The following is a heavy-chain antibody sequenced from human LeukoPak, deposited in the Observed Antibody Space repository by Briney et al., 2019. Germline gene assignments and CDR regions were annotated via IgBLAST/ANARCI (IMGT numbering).Heavy chain of an antibody. V-gene: IGHV4-59*08. CDR2: IYYSGST. Sequence: PSETLSLTCTVSGGSISSYYWSWIRQPPGKGLEWIGYIYYSGSTNYNPSLKSRVTISVDTSKNQFSLKLSSVTAADTAVYYCARAEDSSGWYGYWGQGTLVTVSS. D-gene: IGHD6-19*01. CDR3: ARAEDSSGWYGY. J-gene: IGHJ4*02. CDR1: GGSISSYY.